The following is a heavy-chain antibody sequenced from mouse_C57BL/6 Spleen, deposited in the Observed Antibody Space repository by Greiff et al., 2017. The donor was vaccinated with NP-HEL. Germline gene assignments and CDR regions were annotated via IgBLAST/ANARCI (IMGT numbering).Heavy chain of an antibody. V-gene: IGHV7-3*01. CDR1: GFTFTDYY. CDR2: IRNKANGYTT. CDR3: ARSGNFYFDY. Sequence: EVKVVESGGGLVQPGGSLSLSCAASGFTFTDYYMSWVRQPPGKALEWLGFIRNKANGYTTEYSASVKGRFTISRDNSQSILYLQMNALRAEDSATYYCARSGNFYFDYWGQGTTLTVSS. J-gene: IGHJ2*01. D-gene: IGHD2-1*01.